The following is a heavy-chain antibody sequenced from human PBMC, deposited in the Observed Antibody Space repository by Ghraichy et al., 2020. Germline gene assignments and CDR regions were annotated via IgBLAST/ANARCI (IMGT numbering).Heavy chain of an antibody. Sequence: GGSLRLSCKVSRITFSSYNMMWVRQAPGKGLEWISYITSGGNTTNYADSVRGRFTISRDNSQNSLYLQMNDLSADDTAVYYCATWNCSSRTCYAAYEFYGLDVWGQGTTVIVSS. J-gene: IGHJ6*02. D-gene: IGHD2-2*01. CDR3: ATWNCSSRTCYAAYEFYGLDV. CDR1: RITFSSYN. CDR2: ITSGGNTT. V-gene: IGHV3-48*01.